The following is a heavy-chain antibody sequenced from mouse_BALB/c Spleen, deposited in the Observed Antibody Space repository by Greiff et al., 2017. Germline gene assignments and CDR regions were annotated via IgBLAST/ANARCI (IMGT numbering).Heavy chain of an antibody. CDR2: ISSGGGST. CDR1: GFAFSSYD. J-gene: IGHJ3*01. Sequence: EVQLVESGGGLVKPGGSLKLSCAASGFAFSSYDMSWVSQTPEKRLEWVAYISSGGGSTYYPDTVKGRFTISRDNAKNTLYLQMSSLKSEDTAMYYCERPLIYYDSPWFAYWGQGTLVTVSA. V-gene: IGHV5-12-1*01. D-gene: IGHD2-4*01. CDR3: ERPLIYYDSPWFAY.